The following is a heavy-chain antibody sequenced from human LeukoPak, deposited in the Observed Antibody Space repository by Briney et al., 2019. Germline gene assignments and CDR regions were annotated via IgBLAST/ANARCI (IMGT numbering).Heavy chain of an antibody. Sequence: GGSLRLSCAASGFTFSKYNMNWIRQAPGKGLEWISYISSTSSYTDYADSVKGRFTISRDNAQNALFLQMNSLRVEDTAVYYCAAGTAADYWGQGTRVAVSS. CDR1: GFTFSKYN. J-gene: IGHJ4*02. D-gene: IGHD6-13*01. CDR2: ISSTSSYT. V-gene: IGHV3-11*03. CDR3: AAGTAADY.